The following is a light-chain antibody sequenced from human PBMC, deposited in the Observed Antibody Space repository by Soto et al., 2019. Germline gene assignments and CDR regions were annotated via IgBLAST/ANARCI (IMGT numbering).Light chain of an antibody. V-gene: IGLV2-14*01. CDR2: EVS. CDR3: DSPTSGDLRV. J-gene: IGLJ1*01. CDR1: SSDVGRYNH. Sequence: QSVLAQPASVSGSPGQSITISCTGTSSDVGRYNHVSWYQHHPGKAPKLIISEVSNRPSGVSNRFSGSKSGYTASLTISGLQAEHEADQYCDSPTSGDLRVFG.